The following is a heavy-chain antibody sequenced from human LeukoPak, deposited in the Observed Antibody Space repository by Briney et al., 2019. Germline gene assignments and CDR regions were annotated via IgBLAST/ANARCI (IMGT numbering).Heavy chain of an antibody. D-gene: IGHD3-16*01. V-gene: IGHV3-30*14. J-gene: IGHJ6*01. CDR3: ARGSDGRRIGGVLPSAKSSNCYYYRMDV. CDR2: ISYDGGNT. Sequence: GRSLRLSCAASGFTFSSYAMHWVRQAPGKGLEWVSVISYDGGNTYYADSVKGRFTISRDNSKNTLYLQMNSLRAEDTAVEYCARGSDGRRIGGVLPSAKSSNCYYYRMDVW. CDR1: GFTFSSYA.